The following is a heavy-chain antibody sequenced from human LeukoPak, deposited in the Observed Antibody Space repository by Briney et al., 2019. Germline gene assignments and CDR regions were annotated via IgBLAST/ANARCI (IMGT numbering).Heavy chain of an antibody. CDR3: ARRSPGFGELLLGH. CDR2: IYYSGST. Sequence: SETLSLTCTVSGGSISSYYWSWIRQPPGKGLEWIGYIYYSGSTNYNPSLKSRVTISVDTSKNQFSLKLSSVTAADTAVYYCARRSPGFGELLLGHWGQGTLVTVSS. CDR1: GGSISSYY. V-gene: IGHV4-59*01. J-gene: IGHJ4*02. D-gene: IGHD3-10*01.